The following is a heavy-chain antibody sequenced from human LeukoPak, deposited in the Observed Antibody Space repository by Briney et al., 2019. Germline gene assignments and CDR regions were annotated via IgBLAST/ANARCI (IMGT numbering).Heavy chain of an antibody. J-gene: IGHJ5*02. V-gene: IGHV1-46*01. CDR1: GYTFTSYY. CDR3: ARAFPHRRLMDTTMNQHWFDP. Sequence: ASVKVSCKASGYTFTSYYMHWVRQAPGQGLEWMGIINPSGGNTNYAQKFQGRLTMTRDMSTGTVYMEPSSLRYEDTAMYYCARAFPHRRLMDTTMNQHWFDPWGQGTLVTVSS. D-gene: IGHD5-18*01. CDR2: INPSGGNT.